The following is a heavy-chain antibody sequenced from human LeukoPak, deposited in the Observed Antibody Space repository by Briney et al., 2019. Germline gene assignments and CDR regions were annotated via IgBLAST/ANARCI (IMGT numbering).Heavy chain of an antibody. D-gene: IGHD3-9*01. Sequence: SSLRLSCTPAVGILSSYAISWVRRSPGQRLEWMGGIIPIFCTANYEQKFQGRVTITTDEATSTAYMELSSLRSEDTAVYYCARAPQGDILTGYLDYWGQGNLVTVSS. CDR1: VGILSSYA. J-gene: IGHJ4*02. CDR3: ARAPQGDILTGYLDY. CDR2: IIPIFCTA. V-gene: IGHV1-69*05.